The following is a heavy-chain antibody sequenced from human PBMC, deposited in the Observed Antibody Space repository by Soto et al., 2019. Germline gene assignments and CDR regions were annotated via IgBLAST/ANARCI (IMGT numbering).Heavy chain of an antibody. D-gene: IGHD3-10*01. V-gene: IGHV2-5*02. CDR3: AHGSMIRGVMLLGDY. CDR1: GFSLSTRGVG. J-gene: IGHJ4*02. Sequence: QITLKESGPTLVKPTQTLTLTCTFSGFSLSTRGVGVGWIRQAPGKALEWLAVIYWDDDKGSSPSLKSRLTITKDTSKTQVALPLTNMAPVDTATYYCAHGSMIRGVMLLGDYWALGTLVTVSS. CDR2: IYWDDDK.